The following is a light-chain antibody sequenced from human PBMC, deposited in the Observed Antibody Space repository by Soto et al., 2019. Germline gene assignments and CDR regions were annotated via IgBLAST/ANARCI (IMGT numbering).Light chain of an antibody. CDR2: GSS. CDR1: RGVSSGY. CDR3: QRYGRSQWT. V-gene: IGKV3-20*01. Sequence: ELVLTQSPGTLSLSPGERATLSCRASRGVSSGYLAWYQQKPGQAPRLLIYGSSTRAPGTPDRFSASGSGTDFTLTISRLEPEDFAVYFCQRYGRSQWTFGQGTKVDIK. J-gene: IGKJ1*01.